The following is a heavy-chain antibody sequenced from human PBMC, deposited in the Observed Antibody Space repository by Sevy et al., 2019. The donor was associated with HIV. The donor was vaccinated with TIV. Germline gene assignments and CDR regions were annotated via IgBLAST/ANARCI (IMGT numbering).Heavy chain of an antibody. Sequence: GGSLRLSCAASGFRFNNFGMYWVRQAPGKGLEGVAFIRYDGINKYYVDSVKGRSTISRDNSKDTLYLEMKSLRLEETAIYYCAKGGSGGIDHYGMDVWGQGTTVTVSS. CDR1: GFRFNNFG. CDR2: IRYDGINK. CDR3: AKGGSGGIDHYGMDV. J-gene: IGHJ6*02. D-gene: IGHD6-25*01. V-gene: IGHV3-30*02.